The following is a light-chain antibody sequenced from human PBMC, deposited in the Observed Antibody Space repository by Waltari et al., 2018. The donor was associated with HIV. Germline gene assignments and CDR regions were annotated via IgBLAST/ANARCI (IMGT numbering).Light chain of an antibody. CDR3: QVCDGSTDHPYVL. CDR2: DEC. V-gene: IGLV3-21*02. Sequence: SYVLTQPPSVSVAPGQTASITCGGNKIGSKSVHWYQQKPGQAPVLVVHDECDRPSGIRERFSCSNSVNTAALTISRVEAGDEADYYCQVCDGSTDHPYVLFGGGTKLTVL. J-gene: IGLJ2*01. CDR1: KIGSKS.